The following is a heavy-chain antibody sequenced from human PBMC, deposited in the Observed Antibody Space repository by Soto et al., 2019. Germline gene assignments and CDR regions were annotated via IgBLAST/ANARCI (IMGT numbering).Heavy chain of an antibody. CDR3: ATVRWELHDAFDI. Sequence: QVLLQESGPGLVKPSQTLSLTCTVSGGSISTGGYYWSWIRQHPGRGLEWIGYIYHSGMTFSNPSLQSRVAISIDTSKNKFSLKLSSVTAADTAVYYCATVRWELHDAFDIWGQGTMVSVSS. CDR2: IYHSGMT. V-gene: IGHV4-31*03. CDR1: GGSISTGGYY. D-gene: IGHD1-26*01. J-gene: IGHJ3*02.